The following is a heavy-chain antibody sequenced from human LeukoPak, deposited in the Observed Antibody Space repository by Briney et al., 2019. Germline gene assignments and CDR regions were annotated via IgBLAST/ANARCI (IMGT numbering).Heavy chain of an antibody. Sequence: SVKVSCKASGGIFSTHAIDWVRQAPGQGLELMGRIIPIFGIVNYAQKFQGRVTITADKSASTAYMELSSLRSEDTAVYYCARDGLSRDGYNSFEYYYGMDVWGQGTTVTVSS. CDR2: IIPIFGIV. V-gene: IGHV1-69*04. CDR1: GGIFSTHA. J-gene: IGHJ6*02. CDR3: ARDGLSRDGYNSFEYYYGMDV. D-gene: IGHD5-24*01.